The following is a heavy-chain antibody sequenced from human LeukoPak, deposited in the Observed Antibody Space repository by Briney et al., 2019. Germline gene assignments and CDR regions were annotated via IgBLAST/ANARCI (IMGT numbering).Heavy chain of an antibody. CDR2: ISYSGGT. Sequence: SETVSLTCTVSGDSISTYQWSWIRQPPGKGLEWIGDISYSGGTMYNPSLRSRVTISIDTSKNQFSLKLSSVTAADTAVYYCARVGRGDHTWGSYSFDYWGQGALVTASS. J-gene: IGHJ4*02. D-gene: IGHD3-16*01. CDR3: ARVGRGDHTWGSYSFDY. V-gene: IGHV4-59*01. CDR1: GDSISTYQ.